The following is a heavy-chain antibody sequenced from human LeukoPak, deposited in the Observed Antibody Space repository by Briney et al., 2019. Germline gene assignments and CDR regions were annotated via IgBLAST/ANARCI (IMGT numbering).Heavy chain of an antibody. J-gene: IGHJ4*02. CDR2: ITPSGGST. D-gene: IGHD4-23*01. CDR1: GYTFTSYY. CDR3: ARTRHMVVTPFFVY. V-gene: IGHV1-46*01. Sequence: ASVKVSCKASGYTFTSYYMHWVRQAPGQGLEWMGIITPSGGSTNYAQKFQGRVTMTRDTSTSTVSMELSSLRSEDTAVYYCARTRHMVVTPFFVYWGQGTLVTVSS.